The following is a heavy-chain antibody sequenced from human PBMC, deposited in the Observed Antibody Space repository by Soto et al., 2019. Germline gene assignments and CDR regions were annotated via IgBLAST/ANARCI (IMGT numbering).Heavy chain of an antibody. CDR3: ARVGSSFHYYGMDV. CDR2: IYTSGST. V-gene: IGHV4-4*07. D-gene: IGHD6-13*01. J-gene: IGHJ6*02. Sequence: SETLSLTCTVSGGSISSYCWSWIRQPAGKGLEWIGRIYTSGSTNYNPSLKSRVTMSVDTSKNQFSLKLSSVTAADTAVYYCARVGSSFHYYGMDVWGQGTTVTVSS. CDR1: GGSISSYC.